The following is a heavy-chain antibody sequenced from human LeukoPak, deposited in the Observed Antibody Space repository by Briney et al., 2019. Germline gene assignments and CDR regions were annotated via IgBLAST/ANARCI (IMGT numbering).Heavy chain of an antibody. D-gene: IGHD5-18*01. J-gene: IGHJ3*02. V-gene: IGHV4-59*01. CDR3: ASSKTPWIQLWFFDI. Sequence: SETLSLTCTVSGDSINGFYWNWIRQPPGKGLEWIGYIYYSGNTNYNPPLKSRVTMSVDTSTNQFSLKLSSVTAADTAVYYCASSKTPWIQLWFFDIWGQGTMVTVSS. CDR1: GDSINGFY. CDR2: IYYSGNT.